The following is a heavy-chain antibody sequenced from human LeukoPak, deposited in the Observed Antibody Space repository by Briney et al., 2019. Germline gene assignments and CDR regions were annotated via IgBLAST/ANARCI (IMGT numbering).Heavy chain of an antibody. CDR2: ISAYNGNT. J-gene: IGHJ4*02. V-gene: IGHV1-18*01. CDR1: GYTFTSYG. CDR3: ARYYDSSGYTFFDY. Sequence: ASVKVSCKASGYTFTSYGISWVRQAPGQGLEWMGWISAYNGNTNYAQKLQGRVTMTTDTSTSTAYMELRSLRSDDTAVYYCARYYDSSGYTFFDYWGQGTLVTVSS. D-gene: IGHD3-22*01.